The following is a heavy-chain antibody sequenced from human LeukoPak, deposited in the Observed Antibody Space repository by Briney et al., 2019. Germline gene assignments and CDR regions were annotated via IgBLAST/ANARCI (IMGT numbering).Heavy chain of an antibody. CDR1: GYTFVSYL. CDR3: ARDLWYYYDSSGYYPFDY. CDR2: ISPNDGNT. D-gene: IGHD3-22*01. V-gene: IGHV1-46*01. J-gene: IGHJ4*02. Sequence: ASVKVSCKASGYTFVSYLIHWVREAPGQGLEWMGIISPNDGNTQYAPKFRGRVTMTRDMSTSTVYMELSSLRSEDTAVYYCARDLWYYYDSSGYYPFDYWGQGTLVTVSS.